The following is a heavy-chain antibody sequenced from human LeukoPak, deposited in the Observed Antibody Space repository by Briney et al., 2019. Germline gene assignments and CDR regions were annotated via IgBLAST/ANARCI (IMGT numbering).Heavy chain of an antibody. CDR2: ISAYNGNT. D-gene: IGHD4-17*01. J-gene: IGHJ5*02. CDR3: ARGFGDSLGWFDP. CDR1: GYTFTTYG. Sequence: ASVTVSFTASGYTFTTYGISWVRQAPGQGLEWMGWISAYNGNTNYAQNLQGRITMTTDTSTSTAYMELRSLRSDDTAVYYCARGFGDSLGWFDPWGQGTLVTVSS. V-gene: IGHV1-18*01.